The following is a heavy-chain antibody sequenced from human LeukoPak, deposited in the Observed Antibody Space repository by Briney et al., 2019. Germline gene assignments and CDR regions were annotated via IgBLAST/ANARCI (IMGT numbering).Heavy chain of an antibody. CDR3: AKEYSFGYFDY. J-gene: IGHJ4*02. CDR1: GFTFSGYA. V-gene: IGHV3-23*01. Sequence: PGGSLRLSCAASGFTFSGYAMSWVRQAPGKGLEWVSTISGSGGSTYYADSVKGRFTVSRDNSKNTLYLQMNSLRAEGTAVYYCAKEYSFGYFDYWGQGTLVTVSS. D-gene: IGHD3-16*01. CDR2: ISGSGGST.